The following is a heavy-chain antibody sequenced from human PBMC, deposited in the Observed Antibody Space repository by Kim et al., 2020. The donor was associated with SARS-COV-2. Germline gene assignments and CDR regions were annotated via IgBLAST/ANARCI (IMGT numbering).Heavy chain of an antibody. V-gene: IGHV4-59*01. CDR2: IYYSGST. J-gene: IGHJ4*02. D-gene: IGHD6-19*01. CDR3: ASFPITEQWLVTIDY. CDR1: GGSISSYY. Sequence: SETLSLTCTVSGGSISSYYWSWIRQPPGKGLEWIGYIYYSGSTNYNPSLKSRVTISVDTSKNQFSLKLSSVTAADTAVYYCASFPITEQWLVTIDYWGQGTLVTVSS.